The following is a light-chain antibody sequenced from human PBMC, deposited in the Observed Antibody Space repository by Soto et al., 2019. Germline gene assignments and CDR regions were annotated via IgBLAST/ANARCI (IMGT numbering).Light chain of an antibody. CDR3: EQYNNWPPLT. Sequence: EIVITHSPATLSVSPGVRATLSCRASPSVSSNLAGYQQKPGQAPRLLIYGASTRATGIPAGLSGSESGTEFTLTTSSLQSEDFAVSYCEQYNNWPPLTFGQGTKVEGK. J-gene: IGKJ1*01. V-gene: IGKV3-15*01. CDR1: PSVSSN. CDR2: GAS.